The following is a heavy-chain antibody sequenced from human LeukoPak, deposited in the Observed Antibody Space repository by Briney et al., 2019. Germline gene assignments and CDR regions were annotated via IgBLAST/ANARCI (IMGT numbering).Heavy chain of an antibody. CDR2: ISSNGGST. Sequence: GGSLRLSCAASGFTFSSYAMHWVRQAPGKGLEYVSAISSNGGSTYYANSVKGRFTISRDNSKNTLYLQMGSLRAEDMAVYYCARLHTAMVSDWGQGTLVTVSS. V-gene: IGHV3-64*01. D-gene: IGHD5-18*01. CDR3: ARLHTAMVSD. J-gene: IGHJ4*02. CDR1: GFTFSSYA.